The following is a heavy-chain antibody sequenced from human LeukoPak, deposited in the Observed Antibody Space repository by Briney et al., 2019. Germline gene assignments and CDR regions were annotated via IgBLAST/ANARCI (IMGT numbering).Heavy chain of an antibody. CDR3: ATYSTRNAREFQS. CDR1: GFIFSNCW. V-gene: IGHV3-7*01. J-gene: IGHJ1*01. CDR2: IKTDASEK. D-gene: IGHD4-11*01. Sequence: GGSLRLSCETSGFIFSNCWMTWVRQAPGKGLEWVANIKTDASEKYYADSVKGRFTISRDNAKMSLYLQMNSLRVEDTAVYYCATYSTRNAREFQSWGQGTLVTVSS.